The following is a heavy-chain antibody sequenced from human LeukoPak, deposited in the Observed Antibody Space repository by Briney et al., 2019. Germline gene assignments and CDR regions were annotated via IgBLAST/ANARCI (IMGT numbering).Heavy chain of an antibody. Sequence: ASVKVSCKASGYTFIDYYIHWVRQAPGQGPEWMGWINPDSGGPKYAQKFQGRVTMTRDTSVSTAYMELDRLRSDDTAVYYCARESRGVLSYFDYWGQGTLVTVSS. CDR2: INPDSGGP. V-gene: IGHV1-2*02. CDR3: ARESRGVLSYFDY. CDR1: GYTFIDYY. J-gene: IGHJ4*02. D-gene: IGHD3-22*01.